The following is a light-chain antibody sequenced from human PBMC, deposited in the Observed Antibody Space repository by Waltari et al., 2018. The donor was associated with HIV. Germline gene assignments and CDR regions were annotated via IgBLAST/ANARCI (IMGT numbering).Light chain of an antibody. CDR3: QSYDSPLNASVV. V-gene: IGLV1-40*01. J-gene: IGLJ2*01. Sequence: SVLTQAPSESVAPGQTARISCGGDNIGRSSVHWYQQIPGTAPKLLISGNKNRPSGVPDRFSASKSGTSASLAITGLQPEDEADYFCQSYDSPLNASVVFGGGTKLTVL. CDR2: GNK. CDR1: NIGRSSV.